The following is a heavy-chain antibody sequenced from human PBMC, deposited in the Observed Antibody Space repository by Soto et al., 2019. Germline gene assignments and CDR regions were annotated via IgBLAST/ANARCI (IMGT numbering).Heavy chain of an antibody. D-gene: IGHD6-19*01. V-gene: IGHV1-3*01. Sequence: ASVKVSCKASGYTFTSYAMHWVRQAPGQRLEWMGWINAGNGNTKYSQKFQGRVTITRDTSASTAYMELSSLRSEDTAVYYCARDPQQWLVGYYYYYMDVWGKGTTVTVSS. J-gene: IGHJ6*03. CDR1: GYTFTSYA. CDR3: ARDPQQWLVGYYYYYMDV. CDR2: INAGNGNT.